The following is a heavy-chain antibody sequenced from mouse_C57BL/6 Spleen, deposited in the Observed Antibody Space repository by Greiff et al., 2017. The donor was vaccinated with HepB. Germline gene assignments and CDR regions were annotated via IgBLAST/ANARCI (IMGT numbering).Heavy chain of an antibody. CDR2: ISYDGSN. Sequence: EVQLQESGPGLVKPSQSLSLTCSVTGYSITSGYYWNWIRQFPGNKLEWMGYISYDGSNNYNPSLKNRISITRDTSKNQFFLKLNSVTTEDTATYYCARDRGDYDLYYAMDYWGQGTSVTVSS. J-gene: IGHJ4*01. CDR1: GYSITSGYY. D-gene: IGHD2-4*01. V-gene: IGHV3-6*01. CDR3: ARDRGDYDLYYAMDY.